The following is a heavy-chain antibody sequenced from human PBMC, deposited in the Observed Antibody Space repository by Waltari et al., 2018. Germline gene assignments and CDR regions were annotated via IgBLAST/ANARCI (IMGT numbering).Heavy chain of an antibody. CDR3: ARDLFPNFWSGYGFDI. CDR2: INPKSGAT. CDR1: GSTFSDYY. V-gene: IGHV1-2*02. Sequence: QVHLVQSGAEVKKPGASVRVSCKTSGSTFSDYYISWVRQAPGQGLEWMGWINPKSGATNPAQKFQGRVTLTRDTSTSTVYMELRGLTSDDTAIYYCARDLFPNFWSGYGFDIWGQGTKVTVSS. D-gene: IGHD3-3*01. J-gene: IGHJ3*02.